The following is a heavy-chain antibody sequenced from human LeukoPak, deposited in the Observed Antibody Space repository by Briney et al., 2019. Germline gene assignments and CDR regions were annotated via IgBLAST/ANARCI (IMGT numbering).Heavy chain of an antibody. V-gene: IGHV5-51*01. Sequence: GESLKTSCKGSGYSLKSYWIGLVRPMPGEGVGVGGIIYPGDSDTRYSLSFQGQVTISADKSTSTAYVQWSSLKASDTAMYYCARPNGRQLWSWYFDYWGQGTLVTVSS. J-gene: IGHJ4*02. D-gene: IGHD5-18*01. CDR2: IYPGDSDT. CDR3: ARPNGRQLWSWYFDY. CDR1: GYSLKSYW.